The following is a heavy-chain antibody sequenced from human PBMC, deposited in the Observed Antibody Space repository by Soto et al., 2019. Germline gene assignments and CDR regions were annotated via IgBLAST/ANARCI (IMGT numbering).Heavy chain of an antibody. V-gene: IGHV4-34*01. D-gene: IGHD2-15*01. CDR1: GGSFSGYY. CDR2: INHSGST. J-gene: IGHJ5*02. Sequence: QVQLQQWGAGLLKPSETLSLTCAVYGGSFSGYYWSWIRQPPGKGLEWIGEINHSGSTNYNPSLKSRVTISVDTSKNQFSLKLSSVTAADTAVYYCARADIVVVVAATRSYWFDPWGQGTLVTVSS. CDR3: ARADIVVVVAATRSYWFDP.